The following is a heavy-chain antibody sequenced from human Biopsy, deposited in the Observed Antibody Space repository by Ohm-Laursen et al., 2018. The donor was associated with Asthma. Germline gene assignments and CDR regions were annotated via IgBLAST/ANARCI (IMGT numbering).Heavy chain of an antibody. V-gene: IGHV1-3*01. D-gene: IGHD3-9*01. J-gene: IGHJ3*02. Sequence: ASEEVSCNASGYTFINYAIHWVRQAPGHSLEWMGWINAVNGKTKYSQKFQVRLTISRDTSASTAYMDLSSLRSEDTAVYYCARTYFDFLTGQVHDAFAMWGHGTMVTFSS. CDR3: ARTYFDFLTGQVHDAFAM. CDR1: GYTFINYA. CDR2: INAVNGKT.